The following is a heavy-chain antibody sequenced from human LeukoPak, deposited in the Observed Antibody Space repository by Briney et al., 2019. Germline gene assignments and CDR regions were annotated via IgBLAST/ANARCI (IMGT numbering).Heavy chain of an antibody. Sequence: PSETLSLTCAVYGGSFSGYYWSWIRQPPGKGLEWIGEINHCGSTNYNPSLKSRVTISVDTSKNQFSLKLSSVTAADTAVYYCARKLDTAMVTDYYYYGMDVWGQGTTVTVSS. J-gene: IGHJ6*02. D-gene: IGHD5-18*01. CDR1: GGSFSGYY. V-gene: IGHV4-34*01. CDR2: INHCGST. CDR3: ARKLDTAMVTDYYYYGMDV.